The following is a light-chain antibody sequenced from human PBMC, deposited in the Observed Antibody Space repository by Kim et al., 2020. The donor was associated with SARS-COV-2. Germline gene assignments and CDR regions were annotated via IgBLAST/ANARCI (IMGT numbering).Light chain of an antibody. Sequence: QSVLTQPPSASGTPGQRVTISCSGSRSNIGSNYVYWYQHLPGAAPKVLIYRNNQRPSGVPDRFSGSKSGTSASLAISGLRSEDEADYYCAAWDDSLSGHWVFGEGTKLTVL. CDR1: RSNIGSNY. J-gene: IGLJ3*02. CDR3: AAWDDSLSGHWV. CDR2: RNN. V-gene: IGLV1-47*01.